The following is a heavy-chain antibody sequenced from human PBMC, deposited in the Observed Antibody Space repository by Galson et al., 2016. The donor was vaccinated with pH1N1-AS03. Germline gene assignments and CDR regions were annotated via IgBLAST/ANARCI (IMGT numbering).Heavy chain of an antibody. V-gene: IGHV3-30*01. CDR2: ISYDGSEK. CDR3: ARPLPYSSSSLEFYYALDV. J-gene: IGHJ6*02. D-gene: IGHD6-6*01. CDR1: GFIFNNYA. Sequence: SLRLSCAASGFIFNNYAMHWVRQTPGKGLEWVAVISYDGSEKYFADFVQDRFTISRDNSKNTLFLQMNSLRTEDTAVYYFARPLPYSSSSLEFYYALDVWGQGTTVTVSS.